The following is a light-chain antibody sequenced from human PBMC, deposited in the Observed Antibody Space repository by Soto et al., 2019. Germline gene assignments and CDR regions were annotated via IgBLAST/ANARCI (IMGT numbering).Light chain of an antibody. CDR2: AAS. V-gene: IGKV1-39*01. CDR3: QQSHSSPPT. Sequence: DIQMTQSTSSLSASVGDRVTITCRASQSISNFLNWYQQRQGQVPKLLIYAASSLHTGVPSRFSGSGSGTDFTLTITSLQPEDFTTYYCQQSHSSPPTFGQGTKVEIK. J-gene: IGKJ1*01. CDR1: QSISNF.